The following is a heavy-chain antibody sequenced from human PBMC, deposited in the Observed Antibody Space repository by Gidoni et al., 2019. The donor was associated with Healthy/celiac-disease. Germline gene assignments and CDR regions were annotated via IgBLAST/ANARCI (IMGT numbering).Heavy chain of an antibody. V-gene: IGHV3-11*01. CDR3: ARGLYCGGDCYPDTAFDI. CDR2: ISSSGSTI. D-gene: IGHD2-21*02. J-gene: IGHJ3*02. Sequence: QVQLVESGGGLVKPGGSLSLSCAASGFTFSDYYLSWIRQAPGKGLGWVSYISSSGSTIYYADSVNGRFTISRDNAKNSLYLQMNSLRAEDTAVYYCARGLYCGGDCYPDTAFDIWGQGTMVTVSS. CDR1: GFTFSDYY.